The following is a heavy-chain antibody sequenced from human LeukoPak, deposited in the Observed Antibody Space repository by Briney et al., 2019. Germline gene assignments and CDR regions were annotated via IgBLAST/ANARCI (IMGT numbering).Heavy chain of an antibody. D-gene: IGHD1-14*01. CDR1: GFTFSSYS. Sequence: PGGSLRLSCAASGFTFSSYSMNWVRQAPGKGLEWVSSISSSSSYIYCADSVKGRFAISRDNAKNSLYLQMNSLRAEDTAVYYCARMRRVGKEDAFDIWGQGTMVTVSS. J-gene: IGHJ3*02. V-gene: IGHV3-21*01. CDR2: ISSSSSYI. CDR3: ARMRRVGKEDAFDI.